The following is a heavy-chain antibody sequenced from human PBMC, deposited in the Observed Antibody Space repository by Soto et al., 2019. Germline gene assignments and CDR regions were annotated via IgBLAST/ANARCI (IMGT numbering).Heavy chain of an antibody. CDR1: GDSLRGQS. CDR3: AKENYYGLAGWGLDV. V-gene: IGHV4-34*01. J-gene: IGHJ6*02. D-gene: IGHD3-10*01. Sequence: PSETLSLTCAVVGDSLRGQSWNWIRQSPGKGLEWIGELDQSGGTNYNPSLKSRAIISDDTSKNQFSLTLTSVTAADTAVYYCAKENYYGLAGWGLDVWGQGTTVTVSS. CDR2: LDQSGGT.